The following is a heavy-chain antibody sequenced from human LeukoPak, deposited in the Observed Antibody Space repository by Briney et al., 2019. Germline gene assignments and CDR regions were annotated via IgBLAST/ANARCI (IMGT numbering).Heavy chain of an antibody. CDR1: GFTFISYG. D-gene: IGHD3-10*01. V-gene: IGHV3-30*02. CDR3: AKDYGYYGSGSFLDY. J-gene: IGHJ4*02. Sequence: GGSLRLSCAASGFTFISYGMHWVSQVPAKGLEWVAFIRHDGANKYYTDPVKGRFTISRDNSKNTVYLQMSSLRAEDTAVYYCAKDYGYYGSGSFLDYWGQGTRVTVSS. CDR2: IRHDGANK.